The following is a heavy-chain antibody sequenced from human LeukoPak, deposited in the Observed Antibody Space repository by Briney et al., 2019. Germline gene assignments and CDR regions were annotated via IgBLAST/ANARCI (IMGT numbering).Heavy chain of an antibody. Sequence: ASVKVSCKASGYTFTGYCMHWVRQAPGQGLEWMGWINPNSGGTNYAQKFQGRVTMTRDTSISTAYMELSRLRSDDTAVYYCATSFYGDYGFDPWGQGTLVTVSS. CDR2: INPNSGGT. J-gene: IGHJ5*02. CDR1: GYTFTGYC. V-gene: IGHV1-2*02. D-gene: IGHD4-17*01. CDR3: ATSFYGDYGFDP.